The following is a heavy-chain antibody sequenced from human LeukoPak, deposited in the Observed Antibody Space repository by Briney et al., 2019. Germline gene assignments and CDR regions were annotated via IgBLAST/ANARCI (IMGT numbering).Heavy chain of an antibody. CDR1: GGSFSSGGYS. CDR2: IYYSGST. Sequence: SETLSLTCAVSGGSFSSGGYSWRWLGQPPGTGPEWVGYIYYSGSTYYNPSLKSRVTISVDTSKNQFSLKLSSVTAADTAVYYCARTRITMVRGVIITLFAFDYWGQGTLVTVSS. V-gene: IGHV4-30-4*07. D-gene: IGHD3-10*01. CDR3: ARTRITMVRGVIITLFAFDY. J-gene: IGHJ4*02.